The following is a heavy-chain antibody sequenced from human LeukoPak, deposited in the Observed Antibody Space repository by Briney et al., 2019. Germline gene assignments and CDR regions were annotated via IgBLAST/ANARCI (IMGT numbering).Heavy chain of an antibody. J-gene: IGHJ4*02. CDR3: ARQATIDYFDY. V-gene: IGHV5-51*01. CDR2: IYPGDSET. CDR1: GYTFTSYW. D-gene: IGHD5-24*01. Sequence: GESLKISCKGSGYTFTSYWIGWVRQMPGKDLEWMGIIYPGDSETRYSPSFQGQVTISVDKSISTAYLQWSSLKASDTAMNYCARQATIDYFDYWGQGTLVTVSS.